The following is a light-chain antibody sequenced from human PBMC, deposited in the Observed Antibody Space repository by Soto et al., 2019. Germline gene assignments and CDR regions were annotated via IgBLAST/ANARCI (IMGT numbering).Light chain of an antibody. J-gene: IGKJ5*01. CDR3: LQYNSYPIT. V-gene: IGKV1-33*01. Sequence: IQMTQSPSSLSASVGDRVTITCQASQDINKNLIWYQQKPGKAPKLLIYDASDLETGVPSRFSGSGSGTEFTLTITSLQPEDFATYYCLQYNSYPITFGQGTRLEIK. CDR2: DAS. CDR1: QDINKN.